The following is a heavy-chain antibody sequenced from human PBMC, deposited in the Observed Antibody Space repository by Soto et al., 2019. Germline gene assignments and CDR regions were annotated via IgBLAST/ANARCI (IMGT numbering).Heavy chain of an antibody. J-gene: IGHJ4*02. V-gene: IGHV1-3*01. Sequence: QVPLVQSGAEVKKPGASVKVSCKASGYTFTSYAMHWVRQAPGQRLEWMGWINAGNGNTKYSQKFQGRVTITRDTSASTAYMELSSLRSEDTAVYYCARDSGYDEYYFDYWGQGTLVTVSS. CDR3: ARDSGYDEYYFDY. D-gene: IGHD5-12*01. CDR2: INAGNGNT. CDR1: GYTFTSYA.